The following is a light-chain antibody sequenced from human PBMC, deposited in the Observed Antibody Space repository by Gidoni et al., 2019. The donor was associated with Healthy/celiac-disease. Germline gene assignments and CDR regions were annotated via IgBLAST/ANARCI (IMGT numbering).Light chain of an antibody. CDR2: DVR. CDR1: SSDVGGSNY. Sequence: QAALTQTASGSGSRGKSITISCTGTSSDVGGSNYVSWYQQHPGHAPHLMPHDVRNLPSGVSTRFSGSKSGNTASLTISGLQADDEADYYCSSYTSSSTKVFGGGTKLTVL. J-gene: IGLJ3*02. V-gene: IGLV2-14*01. CDR3: SSYTSSSTKV.